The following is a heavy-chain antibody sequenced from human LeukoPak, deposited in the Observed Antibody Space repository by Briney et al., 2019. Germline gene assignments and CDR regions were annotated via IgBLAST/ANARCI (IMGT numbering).Heavy chain of an antibody. J-gene: IGHJ4*02. CDR3: AKGLYSSGWLSPDY. CDR2: ISWNSGSI. V-gene: IGHV3-9*01. Sequence: GGSLRLSCAASGFTFEDYAMHWVRQAPGKGLKWVSGISWNSGSIAYADSVKGRFTISRDNAKKSLYLQMNSLRAEDTALYYCAKGLYSSGWLSPDYWGQGTLVTVSS. D-gene: IGHD6-19*01. CDR1: GFTFEDYA.